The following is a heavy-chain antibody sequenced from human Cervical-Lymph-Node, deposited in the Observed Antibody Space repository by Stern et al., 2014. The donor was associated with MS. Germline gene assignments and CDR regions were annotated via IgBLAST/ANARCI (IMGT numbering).Heavy chain of an antibody. J-gene: IGHJ5*02. CDR2: INPNSGGT. D-gene: IGHD6-6*01. CDR3: ARGRDSSSSWFDL. Sequence: MQLVESGAEVKKPGASVRVSCKASGYTFTAYYIHWVRQAPGQGLEWMGRINPNSGGTNYAQRFQGRVTMTRATSLSTAHMELSRLGSDDTAVYYCARGRDSSSSWFDLWGQGTLVTVSS. V-gene: IGHV1-2*06. CDR1: GYTFTAYY.